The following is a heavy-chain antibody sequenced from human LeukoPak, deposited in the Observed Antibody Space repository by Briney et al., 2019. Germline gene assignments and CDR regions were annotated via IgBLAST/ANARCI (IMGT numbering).Heavy chain of an antibody. Sequence: ASVKVSCKASGYTFISYGITWVRQAPGQGLEWMGWISAYNGNTNYAQNLQGRVTMTTDTSASTGYMELRSLRSDDTAVYYCARGFTATGNWYFDLWGRGTLVTVSS. V-gene: IGHV1-18*01. CDR2: ISAYNGNT. J-gene: IGHJ2*01. CDR1: GYTFISYG. CDR3: ARGFTATGNWYFDL. D-gene: IGHD4-17*01.